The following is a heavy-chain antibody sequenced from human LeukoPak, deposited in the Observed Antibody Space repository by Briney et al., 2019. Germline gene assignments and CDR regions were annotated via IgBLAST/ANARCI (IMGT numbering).Heavy chain of an antibody. CDR3: ARCHPITMVRGVTRPFDY. CDR2: INPNSGGT. V-gene: IGHV1-2*02. J-gene: IGHJ4*02. Sequence: ASVKVSCKASGYTFTGYYMHWVRQAPGQGLEWMGWINPNSGGTNYAQKLQGRVTMTTDTSTSTAYMELRSLRSDDTAVYYCARCHPITMVRGVTRPFDYWGQGTLVTVSS. CDR1: GYTFTGYY. D-gene: IGHD3-10*01.